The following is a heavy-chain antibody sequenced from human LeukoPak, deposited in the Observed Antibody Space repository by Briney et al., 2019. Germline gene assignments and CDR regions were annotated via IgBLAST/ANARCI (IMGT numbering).Heavy chain of an antibody. J-gene: IGHJ4*02. D-gene: IGHD4-17*01. V-gene: IGHV3-30*02. Sequence: PGGSLRLSCAASGFTFSSYGMHWVRQAPGKGLEWVAFIRYDGSNKYYADSVKGRFTISRDNSKNTLYLQMNSLRAEDTAVYYCAKDDATVTHGSFDYWGQGTLVTVSS. CDR2: IRYDGSNK. CDR1: GFTFSSYG. CDR3: AKDDATVTHGSFDY.